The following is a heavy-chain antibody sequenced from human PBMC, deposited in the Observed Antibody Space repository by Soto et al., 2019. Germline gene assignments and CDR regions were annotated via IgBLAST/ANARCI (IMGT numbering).Heavy chain of an antibody. Sequence: EVQLVQSGAEVKKPGESLKLSCKASGYRFTTYWIGWVCQMPGKGLEWMGIIYPDDSDTRYSPSFQGQVTISADKSINTAYLQWSSLKASDTAMYYCARQGQRDISYGMDVWGQGTTVTVSS. CDR2: IYPDDSDT. V-gene: IGHV5-51*01. CDR3: ARQGQRDISYGMDV. J-gene: IGHJ6*02. D-gene: IGHD1-1*01. CDR1: GYRFTTYW.